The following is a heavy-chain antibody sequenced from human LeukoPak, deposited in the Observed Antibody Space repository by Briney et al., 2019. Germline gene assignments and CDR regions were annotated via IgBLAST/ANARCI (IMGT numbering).Heavy chain of an antibody. CDR3: ARDPECSDN. D-gene: IGHD3-3*01. CDR2: ITSSGESI. V-gene: IGHV3-11*01. J-gene: IGHJ4*02. CDR1: GFIFGDYY. Sequence: GGSLRLSCVGSGFIFGDYYMNWIRQAPGKGLEWISFITSSGESIYYADSVKGRFTVSRDNAKNSLYLQMNSLRADDTAVYFCARDPECSDNWGQGTPVTLSS.